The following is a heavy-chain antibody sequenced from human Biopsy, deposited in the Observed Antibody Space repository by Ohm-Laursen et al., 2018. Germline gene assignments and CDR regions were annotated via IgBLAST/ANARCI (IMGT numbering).Heavy chain of an antibody. Sequence: SDTLSLTCNVSGGPLSLSYWSWIRQPPGKGLEWIGYIYSSGGTDYNPSLKSRVTISLDTSKNQFSLTLTSVTVADTAIYYCARRPYTRDNWFDPWGQGTLVTVSS. CDR3: ARRPYTRDNWFDP. CDR2: IYSSGGT. J-gene: IGHJ5*02. CDR1: GGPLSLSY. D-gene: IGHD2-2*01. V-gene: IGHV4-4*08.